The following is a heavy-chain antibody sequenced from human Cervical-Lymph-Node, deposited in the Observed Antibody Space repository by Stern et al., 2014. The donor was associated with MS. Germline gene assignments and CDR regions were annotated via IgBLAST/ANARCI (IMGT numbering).Heavy chain of an antibody. V-gene: IGHV4-59*01. CDR3: ARHSVGVKDFDS. D-gene: IGHD4-23*01. CDR1: GGSIRTFS. Sequence: QVQLQESGPGPVKPSETLSLTCTVSGGSIRTFSWSWIRQPPGRGLAWIGCVYYNGTTTHNPSLKSRVTMSVDTSKSQLSLRLHSVTAADTAVYYCARHSVGVKDFDSWGQGTLVTVSS. J-gene: IGHJ4*02. CDR2: VYYNGTT.